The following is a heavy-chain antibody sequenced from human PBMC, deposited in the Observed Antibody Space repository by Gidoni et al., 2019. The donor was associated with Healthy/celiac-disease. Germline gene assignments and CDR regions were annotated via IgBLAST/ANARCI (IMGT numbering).Heavy chain of an antibody. CDR3: ARLSEDAFDI. V-gene: IGHV5-51*03. CDR2: IYPGDSDT. Sequence: EVQLVQAEAEVNRPGESLKSSCKGSGYSLPSYWIGWVRQMPGKGLEWMGIIYPGDSDTRYSPSFQGQVTISADKSISTAYLQWSSLNASDTAMYYCARLSEDAFDIWGQGTMVTVSS. J-gene: IGHJ3*02. CDR1: GYSLPSYW.